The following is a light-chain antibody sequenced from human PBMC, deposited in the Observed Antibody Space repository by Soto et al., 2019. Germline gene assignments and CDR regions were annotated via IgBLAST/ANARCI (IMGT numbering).Light chain of an antibody. Sequence: QSVLTQPRSVSGSPGQSVTISCTGTGSNIGCYNFVSWYQQHPDKAPHLVIYDVNKRPSGVPDRFSGSKSGKTAYLTISGLQADDEADYYCCSYAGTYTYVFGTGTKVTVL. CDR1: GSNIGCYNF. CDR2: DVN. J-gene: IGLJ1*01. V-gene: IGLV2-11*01. CDR3: CSYAGTYTYV.